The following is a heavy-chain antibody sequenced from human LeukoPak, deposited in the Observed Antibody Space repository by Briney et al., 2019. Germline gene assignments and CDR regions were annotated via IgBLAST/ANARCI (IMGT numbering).Heavy chain of an antibody. J-gene: IGHJ4*02. CDR2: IYYSGST. Sequence: SETLSLTCTVSGGSISSSSYYWGWIRQPPGKGLEWIGSIYYSGSTNYNPSLKSRVTISVDTSKNQFSLKLSSVTAADTAVYYCAREPVRTIFGVVTGNYWGQGTLVTVSS. CDR1: GGSISSSSYY. V-gene: IGHV4-39*07. D-gene: IGHD3-3*01. CDR3: AREPVRTIFGVVTGNY.